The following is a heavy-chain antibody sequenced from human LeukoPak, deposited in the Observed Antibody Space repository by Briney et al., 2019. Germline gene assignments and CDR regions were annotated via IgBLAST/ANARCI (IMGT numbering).Heavy chain of an antibody. CDR2: IIPILGIA. CDR3: ASRVLRYFGWSETDYYYGMDV. J-gene: IGHJ6*02. Sequence: SVKVSCKASVGTFSSYAISWVRQAPGQGLEWMGRIIPILGIANYAQKFQGRVTITADKSPSTAYMELSSLRSEDTAVYYCASRVLRYFGWSETDYYYGMDVWGQGTTVTVSS. D-gene: IGHD3-9*01. V-gene: IGHV1-69*04. CDR1: VGTFSSYA.